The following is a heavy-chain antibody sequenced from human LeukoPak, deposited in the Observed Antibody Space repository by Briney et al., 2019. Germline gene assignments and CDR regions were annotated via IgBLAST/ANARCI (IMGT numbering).Heavy chain of an antibody. J-gene: IGHJ4*02. CDR2: IYTSGST. CDR3: ATGGAAMAAYYFDY. CDR1: GGSVSSGSYY. D-gene: IGHD5-18*01. Sequence: SQTLSLTCTVSGGSVSSGSYYWSWIRQPAGKGLEWIGRIYTSGSTNYNPSLKSRVTMSVDTSKNQFSLKLSSVTAADTAVYYCATGGAAMAAYYFDYWGQGTLVTVSS. V-gene: IGHV4-61*02.